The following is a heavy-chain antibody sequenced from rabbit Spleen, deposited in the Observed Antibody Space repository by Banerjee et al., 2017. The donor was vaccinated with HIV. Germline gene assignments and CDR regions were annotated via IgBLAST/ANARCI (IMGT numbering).Heavy chain of an antibody. V-gene: IGHV1S40*01. J-gene: IGHJ4*01. CDR2: IDTNDGDT. Sequence: QQLVESGGGLVKPGASLTLTCKASGVSFSSGYDMCWVRQAPGKGLEWIACIDTNDGDTDYANWPKGRFTISKTSSTTVTLQMTSLTAADTATYFCARDLTDVIGWNFGWWGPGTLVTVS. CDR1: GVSFSSGYD. D-gene: IGHD1-1*01. CDR3: ARDLTDVIGWNFGW.